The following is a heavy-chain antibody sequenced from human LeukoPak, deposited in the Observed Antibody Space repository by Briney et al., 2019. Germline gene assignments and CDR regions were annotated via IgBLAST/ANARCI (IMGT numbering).Heavy chain of an antibody. CDR2: IYHSGST. CDR3: ARDRYSGFGELVD. V-gene: IGHV4-38-2*02. Sequence: PSETLSLTCTVSGYSISSGYYWGWIRQPPGKGLEWIGSIYHSGSTYYNPSLKSRVTISVDTSKNQFSLKLSSVTAADTAVYYCARDRYSGFGELVDWGQGTLVTVSS. J-gene: IGHJ4*02. CDR1: GYSISSGYY. D-gene: IGHD3-10*01.